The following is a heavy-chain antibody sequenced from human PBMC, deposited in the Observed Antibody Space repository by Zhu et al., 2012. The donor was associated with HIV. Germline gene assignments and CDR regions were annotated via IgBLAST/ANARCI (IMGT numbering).Heavy chain of an antibody. D-gene: IGHD3-10*01. CDR1: GGSISSGDYY. J-gene: IGHJ6*03. Sequence: QVQLQESGPGLVKPSQTLSLTCTVSGGSISSGDYYWSWIRQPPGKGLEWIAYIHHSGTTYYNPSLKSRLSISIDTSKNQFSLRLSSVSAADTAVYFCARADGSGTYYYYYMDVVGQTGPRSPSP. V-gene: IGHV4-30-4*08. CDR3: ARADGSGTYYYYYMDV. CDR2: IHHSGTT.